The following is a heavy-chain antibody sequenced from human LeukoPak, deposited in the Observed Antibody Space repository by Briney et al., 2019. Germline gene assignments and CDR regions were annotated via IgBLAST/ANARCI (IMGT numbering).Heavy chain of an antibody. CDR3: AKGLYSGSDGYYFDY. V-gene: IGHV3-23*01. Sequence: GGSLRLSCAASGFTFSNYAMSWVRQAPGKGLEWVSAITGSGAVTYYADSVKGRFTISRENSKNTLYLQLNSLRAEDTAVYYCAKGLYSGSDGYYFDYWGQGTLVTVSS. CDR2: ITGSGAVT. J-gene: IGHJ4*02. CDR1: GFTFSNYA. D-gene: IGHD1-26*01.